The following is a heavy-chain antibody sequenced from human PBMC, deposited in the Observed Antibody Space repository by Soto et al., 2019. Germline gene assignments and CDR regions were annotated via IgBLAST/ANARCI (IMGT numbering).Heavy chain of an antibody. CDR2: VYTSAEGGAT. J-gene: IGHJ6*02. Sequence: EVQLVDSGGGLVKPGGSLRLSCAASGFSVTTASMNWVRQAPGKGLEWVGRVYTSAEGGATYYAAPVKGRCTISRDDPKNTLYLQMNSVMNEATTVYYGTTGSVEDFWGQGTTVTVSS. CDR3: TTGSVEDF. CDR1: GFSVTTAS. V-gene: IGHV3-15*07.